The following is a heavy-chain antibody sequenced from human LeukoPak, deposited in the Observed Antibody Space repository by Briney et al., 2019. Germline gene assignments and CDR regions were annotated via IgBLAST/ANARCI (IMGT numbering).Heavy chain of an antibody. CDR3: ARPDSSGWYSTVGY. J-gene: IGHJ4*02. CDR2: ISYDGSNK. Sequence: GRSLRLSCAASGFTFSSYALHWVRQAPGKGLEWVAVISYDGSNKYYADSVKGRFTISRDNSKNTLYLQMNSLRAEDTAVYYCARPDSSGWYSTVGYWGQGTLVTVSS. CDR1: GFTFSSYA. V-gene: IGHV3-30*04. D-gene: IGHD6-19*01.